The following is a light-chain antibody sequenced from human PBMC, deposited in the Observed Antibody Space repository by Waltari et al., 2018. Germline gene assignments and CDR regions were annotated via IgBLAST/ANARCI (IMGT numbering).Light chain of an antibody. CDR3: AAWDDSLSGRV. V-gene: IGLV1-47*01. CDR1: HSNIGSNF. CDR2: RNT. J-gene: IGLJ2*01. Sequence: QSVLTQPPSMSGIPGQRVTISCSGSHSNIGSNFVYWYQQFPGMAPQLLIFRNTQRPSGVPDRFSASKAGASASLAISGLRSEDEADYCCAAWDDSLSGRVFGGGTKLTV.